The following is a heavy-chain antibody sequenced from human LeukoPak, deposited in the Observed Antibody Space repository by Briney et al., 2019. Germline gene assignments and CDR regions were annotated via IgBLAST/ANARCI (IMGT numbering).Heavy chain of an antibody. J-gene: IGHJ4*02. D-gene: IGHD3-22*01. CDR1: GFTLSSYA. V-gene: IGHV3-23*01. Sequence: PGGSLRLSCAASGFTLSSYAMSWVRQAPRKGLEWVSALSGSGVSTYYADSVKGRFTISRDNAKNSLYLQMNTLRAEDTAVYYCARPVYYYDKDYWGQGTLVTVSS. CDR2: LSGSGVST. CDR3: ARPVYYYDKDY.